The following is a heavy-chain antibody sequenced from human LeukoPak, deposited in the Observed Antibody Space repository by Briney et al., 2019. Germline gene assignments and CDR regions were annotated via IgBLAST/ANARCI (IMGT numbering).Heavy chain of an antibody. J-gene: IGHJ4*02. D-gene: IGHD4-23*01. Sequence: PGGSLRLSCAASGFTFSSYAMSWVRQAPGKGLEWVSAISGSGGSTYYADSVKGRFTISRDNSKNTLYLQMNSLRAEDTAVYYCAREGAHRTTGLRWFPFDYWGQGTLVTVSS. CDR2: ISGSGGST. CDR3: AREGAHRTTGLRWFPFDY. CDR1: GFTFSSYA. V-gene: IGHV3-23*01.